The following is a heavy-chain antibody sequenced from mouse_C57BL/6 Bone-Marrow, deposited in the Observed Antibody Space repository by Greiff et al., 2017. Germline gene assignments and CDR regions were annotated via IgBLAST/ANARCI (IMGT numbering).Heavy chain of an antibody. J-gene: IGHJ2*01. CDR2: IDPSDSYT. D-gene: IGHD2-5*01. V-gene: IGHV1-69*01. Sequence: QLPGAELVMPGASVKLSCKASGYTFTSYWMHWVKQRPGQGLEWIGEIDPSDSYTNYNQKFKGKSTLTVDKSSSTAYMQLSSLTSEDSAVYYCARRDYSKRGNFDYWGQGTTLTVSS. CDR3: ARRDYSKRGNFDY. CDR1: GYTFTSYW.